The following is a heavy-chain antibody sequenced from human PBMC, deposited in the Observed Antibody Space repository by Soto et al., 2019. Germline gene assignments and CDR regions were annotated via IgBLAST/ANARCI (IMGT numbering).Heavy chain of an antibody. CDR1: GGSISSYY. CDR3: ARTSSTNWFDP. J-gene: IGHJ5*02. Sequence: ETLSLTCTVSGGSISSYYWSWIRQPPGKGLEWIGYIYYSGSTNYNPSLKSRVTISVDTSKNQFSLKLSSVTAADTAVYYCARTSSTNWFDPWGQGTLVTVSS. V-gene: IGHV4-59*01. CDR2: IYYSGST.